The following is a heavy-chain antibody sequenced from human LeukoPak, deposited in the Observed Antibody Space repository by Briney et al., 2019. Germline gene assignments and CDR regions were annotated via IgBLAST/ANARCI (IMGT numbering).Heavy chain of an antibody. CDR2: IYYNGGT. CDR1: GGSISSYY. J-gene: IGHJ4*02. D-gene: IGHD3-22*01. Sequence: PSETLSLTCTVSGGSISSYYWSWIRQPPGKGLDWIGYIYYNGGTNYNPSLKSRVTISVDTSKNHFSLQLRSVTAADTAVYYCASTTYDYDTSGHYFLDYWGQGSLVTVSS. CDR3: ASTTYDYDTSGHYFLDY. V-gene: IGHV4-59*12.